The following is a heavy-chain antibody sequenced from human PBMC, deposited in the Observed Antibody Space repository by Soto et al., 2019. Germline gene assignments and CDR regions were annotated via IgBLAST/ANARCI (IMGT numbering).Heavy chain of an antibody. J-gene: IGHJ4*02. V-gene: IGHV3-33*01. CDR3: ARDARPMQWLLHLFDY. Sequence: GGSLRLSCAASGFTFSSYGMHWVRQAPGKGLEWVAVIWYDGSNKYYADSVKGRFTISRDNSKNTLYLQMNSLRAEDTAVYYCARDARPMQWLLHLFDYWGQGTLVTVSS. CDR2: IWYDGSNK. D-gene: IGHD6-19*01. CDR1: GFTFSSYG.